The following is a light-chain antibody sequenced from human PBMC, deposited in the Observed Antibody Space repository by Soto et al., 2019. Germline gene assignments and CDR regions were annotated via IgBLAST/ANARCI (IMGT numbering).Light chain of an antibody. CDR2: DAS. J-gene: IGKJ4*01. Sequence: ETVLTQSPATLSLSPGERATLSCRASETVYSYLAWYQQKPGQAPRLLIYDASNRAPGIPARFSGSGSGTDFTLTISRLEPEDFAVYCCQHSSPWPPYTFGGGTKVDIK. V-gene: IGKV3-11*01. CDR3: QHSSPWPPYT. CDR1: ETVYSY.